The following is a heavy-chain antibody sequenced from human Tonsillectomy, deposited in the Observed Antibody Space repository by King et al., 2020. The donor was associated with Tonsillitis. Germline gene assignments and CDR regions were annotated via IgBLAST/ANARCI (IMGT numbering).Heavy chain of an antibody. CDR2: ISHNGNNK. V-gene: IGHV3-30-3*01. CDR1: GXXFSDNA. J-gene: IGHJ4*02. D-gene: IGHD1-1*01. Sequence: VQLVESGGGVVRPGRSLRLSCAASGXXFSDNALHWXRQAPGKGLEWVAVISHNGNNKYYAESVKGRFTISRDNSKNTMFLQIYSLRPEDTAIYYCARITGTPLDXWGQGTLVTVSS. CDR3: ARITGTPLDX.